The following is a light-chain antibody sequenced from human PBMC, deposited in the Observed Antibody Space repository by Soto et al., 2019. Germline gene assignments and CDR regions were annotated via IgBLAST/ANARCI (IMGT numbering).Light chain of an antibody. CDR1: NSNIGSNT. CDR2: SNN. CDR3: AAWDDSLNGHVV. V-gene: IGLV1-44*01. J-gene: IGLJ2*01. Sequence: QSVLTQPPSASGTPGQRVTISCSGGNSNIGSNTVNWYQQLPGTAPKLLIYSNNQRPSGVPDRFSGSKSGTSASLAISGLQSEDEADYYCAAWDDSLNGHVVFGGGTKVTV.